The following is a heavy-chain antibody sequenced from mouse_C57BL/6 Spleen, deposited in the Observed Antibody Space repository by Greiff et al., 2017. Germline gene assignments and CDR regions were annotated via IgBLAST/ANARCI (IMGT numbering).Heavy chain of an antibody. CDR1: GYSITSGYD. Sequence: EVQLQESGPGMVKPSQSLSLTCTVTGYSITSGYDWHWIRHFPGNKLEWMGCISYSGSPNYNPSLKSRISITHDTSKNHFFLKLNSVTTEDTATYYCARGGWAMDYWGQGTSVTVSS. CDR3: ARGGWAMDY. J-gene: IGHJ4*01. CDR2: ISYSGSP. V-gene: IGHV3-1*01. D-gene: IGHD3-3*01.